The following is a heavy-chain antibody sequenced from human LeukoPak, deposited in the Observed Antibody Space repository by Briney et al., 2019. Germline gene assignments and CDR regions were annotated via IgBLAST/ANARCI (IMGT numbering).Heavy chain of an antibody. V-gene: IGHV1-46*01. D-gene: IGHD3-10*01. Sequence: ASVKVSCKTSGYTFSTHWMHWVRQAPGQGLEWMGIINPNGGFTSYAQKFQGRVTVTRDMSTSTVYMELSDLKSEDTALYYCAREQGMVRGSWFDPWGQGTLVTVSS. J-gene: IGHJ5*02. CDR3: AREQGMVRGSWFDP. CDR1: GYTFSTHW. CDR2: INPNGGFT.